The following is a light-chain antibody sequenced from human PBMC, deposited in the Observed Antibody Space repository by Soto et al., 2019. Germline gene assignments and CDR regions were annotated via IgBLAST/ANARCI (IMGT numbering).Light chain of an antibody. CDR2: EVS. Sequence: QSVLTQPASVSGSPGQSITISCTGTSSDVGLYDYVSWYQQHPGKAPKLLIYEVSARPSGVSNRFSGSKSGNTASLAISGLQAEDEADYYCSSYTTSHTYVFGTGTKVTVL. J-gene: IGLJ1*01. CDR3: SSYTTSHTYV. V-gene: IGLV2-14*01. CDR1: SSDVGLYDY.